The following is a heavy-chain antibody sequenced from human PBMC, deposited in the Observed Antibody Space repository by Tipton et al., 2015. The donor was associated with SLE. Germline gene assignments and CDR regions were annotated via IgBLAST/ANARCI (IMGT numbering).Heavy chain of an antibody. CDR3: ARAHEGITMVQALGY. J-gene: IGHJ4*02. CDR1: GFTVSSNY. V-gene: IGHV3-53*04. CDR2: IYSGGST. Sequence: SLRLSCAASGFTVSSNYMSWVRQAPGKGLEWVSVIYSGGSTYYADSVKGRFTISRHNSKNTLYLQMSSLRSEDTAVYYCARAHEGITMVQALGYWGQGTLVTVSS. D-gene: IGHD3-10*01.